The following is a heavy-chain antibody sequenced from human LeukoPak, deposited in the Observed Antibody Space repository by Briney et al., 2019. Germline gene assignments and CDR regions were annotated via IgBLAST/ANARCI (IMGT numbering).Heavy chain of an antibody. Sequence: GGSLRLSCAASGFTFSSYGMHWVRQAPGKGLEWVAFIRYDGSNKYYADSVKGRFTISRDNSKNTLYLQMNSLRAEDTAVYYCAKDIGFGEYYFDYWGQGTLVTVSS. V-gene: IGHV3-30*02. CDR3: AKDIGFGEYYFDY. D-gene: IGHD3-10*01. CDR1: GFTFSSYG. J-gene: IGHJ4*02. CDR2: IRYDGSNK.